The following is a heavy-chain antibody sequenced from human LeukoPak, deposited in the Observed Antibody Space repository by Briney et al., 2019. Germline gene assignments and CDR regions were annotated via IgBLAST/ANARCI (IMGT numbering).Heavy chain of an antibody. Sequence: ASVKVSCKASGYTFTSYYLHWVRQAPGQGLEWMGWINPNSGGTNYAQKFQGRVTMTRDTSISTAYMELSRLRSDDTAVYYCARGGQQLVPDDAFDIWGQGTMVTVSS. J-gene: IGHJ3*02. CDR2: INPNSGGT. V-gene: IGHV1-2*02. CDR1: GYTFTSYY. CDR3: ARGGQQLVPDDAFDI. D-gene: IGHD6-13*01.